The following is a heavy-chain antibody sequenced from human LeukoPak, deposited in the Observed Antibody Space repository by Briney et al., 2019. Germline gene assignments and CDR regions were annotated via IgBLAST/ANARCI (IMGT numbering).Heavy chain of an antibody. D-gene: IGHD3-9*01. V-gene: IGHV3-23*01. CDR1: GFTFSSSA. CDR2: ISSSGGST. J-gene: IGHJ4*02. Sequence: GGSLRLSCAASGFTFSSSAMRWVRQAPGKGLGWVSSISSSGGSTYYADSVKGRFAVSRDNSKNTLYLQMNSLRAEDTALYFCARKDVSTGYYDNGGQGTLVTVSS. CDR3: ARKDVSTGYYDN.